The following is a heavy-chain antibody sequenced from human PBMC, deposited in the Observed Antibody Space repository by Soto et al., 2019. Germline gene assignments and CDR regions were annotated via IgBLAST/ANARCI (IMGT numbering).Heavy chain of an antibody. Sequence: QVQLQESGPGLVKPSQTLSLTCTVSGGSLSTGDYYWSWIRQPPGKGLEWIGYIYYSGRPYYNLSLKCRVSISVDTSTNLFSLSMNSVTAADTARYSCAAEYVSGRFDYWGQGILVTVSS. J-gene: IGHJ4*02. D-gene: IGHD6-19*01. CDR3: AAEYVSGRFDY. V-gene: IGHV4-30-4*01. CDR2: IYYSGRP. CDR1: GGSLSTGDYY.